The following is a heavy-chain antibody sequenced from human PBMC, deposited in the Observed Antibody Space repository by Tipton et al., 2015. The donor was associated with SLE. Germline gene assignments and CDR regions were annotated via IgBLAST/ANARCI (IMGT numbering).Heavy chain of an antibody. CDR1: GGSFSGYY. CDR3: ARDAIAAAGTFDY. CDR2: IYYSGST. D-gene: IGHD6-13*01. J-gene: IGHJ4*02. Sequence: TLSLTCAVYGGSFSGYYWSWIRQPPGKGLEWIGYIYYSGSTHYNPSLKSRVTISVDTSKNQFSLKLSSVTAADTAVYYCARDAIAAAGTFDYWGQGTLVTVSS. V-gene: IGHV4-59*01.